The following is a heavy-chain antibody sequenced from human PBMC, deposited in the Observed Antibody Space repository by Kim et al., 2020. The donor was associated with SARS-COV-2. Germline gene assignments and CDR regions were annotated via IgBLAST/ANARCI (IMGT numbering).Heavy chain of an antibody. D-gene: IGHD4-17*01. CDR2: VSYDGRNT. J-gene: IGHJ3*02. CDR3: VRETVFSTEAVDI. V-gene: IGHV3-30*03. Sequence: GGSLRLSCAASGFTFSNHDMNWVRQAPGKGLEWVGIVSYDGRNTNYADSVEGRFTISRDNSKNTLFLQMNSLRTEDMAVYYCVRETVFSTEAVDI. CDR1: GFTFSNHD.